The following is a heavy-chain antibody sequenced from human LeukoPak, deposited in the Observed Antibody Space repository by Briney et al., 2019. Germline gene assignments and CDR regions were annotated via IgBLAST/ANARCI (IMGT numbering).Heavy chain of an antibody. CDR2: ISWNSGSI. D-gene: IGHD3-22*01. J-gene: IGHJ4*02. Sequence: GGSLRLFCAASGFTFDDYAMHWVRQAPGKGLEWVSGISWNSGSIGYADSVKGRFTISRDNAKNSLYLQMNSLRAEDTALYYCAKAGAYDSSGSLDYWGQGTLVTVSS. CDR1: GFTFDDYA. CDR3: AKAGAYDSSGSLDY. V-gene: IGHV3-9*01.